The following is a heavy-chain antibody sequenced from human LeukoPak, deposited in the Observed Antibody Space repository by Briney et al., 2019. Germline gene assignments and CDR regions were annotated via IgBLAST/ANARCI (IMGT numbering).Heavy chain of an antibody. V-gene: IGHV3-66*01. Sequence: PGGSLRLSCAAPGFTVSSNYMSWVRQAPGKGLEWVSVIYSGGSTYYADSVKGRFTISRDNSKNTLYLQMNSLRAEDTAVYYCARGPGKYQLLDFDYWGQGTLVTVSS. CDR1: GFTVSSNY. CDR2: IYSGGST. D-gene: IGHD2-2*01. CDR3: ARGPGKYQLLDFDY. J-gene: IGHJ4*02.